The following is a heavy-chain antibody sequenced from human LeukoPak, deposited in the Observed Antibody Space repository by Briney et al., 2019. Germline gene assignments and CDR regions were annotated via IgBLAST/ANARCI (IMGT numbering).Heavy chain of an antibody. V-gene: IGHV3-53*01. J-gene: IGHJ6*03. CDR1: GFTVSSNY. Sequence: GGSLRLSCAASGFTVSSNYMSWVRQAPGKGLEWVSVIYSGGSTYYAYSVKGRFTVSRDNSKNTLYLQMNSLRAEDTAVYYCARARWGSGYYYYYMDVWGKGTTVIVSS. D-gene: IGHD7-27*01. CDR2: IYSGGST. CDR3: ARARWGSGYYYYYMDV.